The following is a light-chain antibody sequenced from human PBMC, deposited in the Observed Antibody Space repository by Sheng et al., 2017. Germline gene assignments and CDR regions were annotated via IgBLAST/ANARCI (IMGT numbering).Light chain of an antibody. CDR1: QSVSSY. CDR3: QQYKNWPLT. CDR2: GAS. J-gene: IGKJ4*01. Sequence: EIVLTQSPATLSLSPGERATLSCRASQSVSSYLAWYQQKPGQAPRLLIYGASTRATGVPARFSGSGSGTDFTLTISSLQSEDFAVYYCQQYKNWPLTFGGGTKVEIK. V-gene: IGKV3-15*01.